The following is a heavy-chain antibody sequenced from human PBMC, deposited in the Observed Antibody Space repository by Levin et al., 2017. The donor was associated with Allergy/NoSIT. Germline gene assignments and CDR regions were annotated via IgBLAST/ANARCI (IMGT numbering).Heavy chain of an antibody. J-gene: IGHJ4*02. D-gene: IGHD3-16*02. V-gene: IGHV3-49*04. Sequence: GESLKISCTGSGFTFGDYAMSWVRQAPGKGLEWVGFIRNKAHGGTTEYAASVKGRLTISRDDSKSIAYLQMNSLKTEDTAVYFCARGGPPNYDYNWGSYRDGYFDYWGQGTLVTVSA. CDR3: ARGGPPNYDYNWGSYRDGYFDY. CDR1: GFTFGDYA. CDR2: IRNKAHGGTT.